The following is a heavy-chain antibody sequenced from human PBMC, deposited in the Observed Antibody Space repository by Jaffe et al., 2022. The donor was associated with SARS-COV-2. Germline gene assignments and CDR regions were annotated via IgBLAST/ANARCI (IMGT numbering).Heavy chain of an antibody. D-gene: IGHD6-19*01. Sequence: QLQLQESGPGLVKPSETLSLTCTVSGGSISSSSYYWGWIRQPPGKGLEWIGSIYYSGSTYYNPSLKSRVTISVDTSKNQFSLKLSSVTAADTAVYYCARRWLGGWFDPWGQGTLVTVSS. CDR3: ARRWLGGWFDP. CDR1: GGSISSSSYY. V-gene: IGHV4-39*01. CDR2: IYYSGST. J-gene: IGHJ5*02.